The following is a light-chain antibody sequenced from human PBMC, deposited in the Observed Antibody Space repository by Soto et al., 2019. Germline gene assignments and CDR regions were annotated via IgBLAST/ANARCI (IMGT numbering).Light chain of an antibody. CDR2: NNH. Sequence: QSVLTQPPSVSGAPGQRVTISCTGNSSNIGAGFDVHWYQQLPGTAPKLLIYNNHNRPSGVPDRFSGSKSGTSGSLAITGLQAEDEADYFCQSYDGTLTGVIFGGGTKLTVL. J-gene: IGLJ2*01. CDR1: SSNIGAGFD. CDR3: QSYDGTLTGVI. V-gene: IGLV1-40*01.